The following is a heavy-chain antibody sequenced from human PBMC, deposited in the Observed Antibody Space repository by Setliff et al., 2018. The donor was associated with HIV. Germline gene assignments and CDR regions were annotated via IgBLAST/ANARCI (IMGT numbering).Heavy chain of an antibody. Sequence: PGGSLRLSCAAFGFTFSSYGMSWVRQAPGKGLEWVSTISGRDGRTYYADSVKGRFTISRDNAKNTLYLQMNGLRAEDTAVYYCARRYDSGPYGHGFDIWGQGTMVTVSS. D-gene: IGHD3-9*01. J-gene: IGHJ3*02. CDR3: ARRYDSGPYGHGFDI. V-gene: IGHV3-23*01. CDR2: ISGRDGRT. CDR1: GFTFSSYG.